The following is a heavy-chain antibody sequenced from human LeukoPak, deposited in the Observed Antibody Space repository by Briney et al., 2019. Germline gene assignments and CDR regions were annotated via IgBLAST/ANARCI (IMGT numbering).Heavy chain of an antibody. CDR3: ARGLRTPYIAVAASGWFDP. J-gene: IGHJ5*02. Sequence: ASVKVSCKASGYTFTSYDINWVRQATGQGLEWMGWMNPNSGNTGYAQKFQGRVTMTRNTSISTAYMELSSLRSEDTAVYYCARGLRTPYIAVAASGWFDPWGQGTLVTVSS. V-gene: IGHV1-8*01. CDR1: GYTFTSYD. CDR2: MNPNSGNT. D-gene: IGHD6-19*01.